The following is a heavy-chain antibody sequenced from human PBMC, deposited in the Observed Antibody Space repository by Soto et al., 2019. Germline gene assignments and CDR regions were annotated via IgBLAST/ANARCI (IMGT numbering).Heavy chain of an antibody. V-gene: IGHV3-74*01. D-gene: IGHD3-3*01. CDR3: ARDPPAFINLEWLRGDYYYYGMDV. J-gene: IGHJ6*02. CDR1: GFTFSSYW. CDR2: INSDGSST. Sequence: GSLRLSFAASGFTFSSYWMHWVRQAPGKGLVWVSRINSDGSSTSYADSVKGRFTISRDNAKNTLYLQMNSLRAEDTAVYYCARDPPAFINLEWLRGDYYYYGMDVWGQGTTVTVSS.